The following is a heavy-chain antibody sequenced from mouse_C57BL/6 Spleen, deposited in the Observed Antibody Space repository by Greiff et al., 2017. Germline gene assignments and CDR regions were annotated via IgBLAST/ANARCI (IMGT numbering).Heavy chain of an antibody. CDR1: GYAFSSSW. V-gene: IGHV1-82*01. CDR2: IYPGDGDT. D-gene: IGHD2-1*01. Sequence: VQLQQSGPELVKPGASVKISCKASGYAFSSSWMNWVKQRPGKGLEWIGRIYPGDGDTNYNGKFKGKATLTADKSSSTAYMQLSSLTSEDSAVYFCARTTGYGNSWYVDVWGTGTTVTVSS. J-gene: IGHJ1*03. CDR3: ARTTGYGNSWYVDV.